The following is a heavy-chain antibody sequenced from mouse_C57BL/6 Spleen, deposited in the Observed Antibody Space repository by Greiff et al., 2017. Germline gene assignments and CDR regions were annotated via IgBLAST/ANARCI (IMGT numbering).Heavy chain of an antibody. CDR1: GFNIKDDY. D-gene: IGHD2-1*01. CDR3: TKDYGNYAGFAY. V-gene: IGHV14-4*01. CDR2: IDPENGDT. Sequence: VQLQQSGAELVRPGASVKLSCTASGFNIKDDYMHWVKQRPEQGLEWIGWIDPENGDTEYASKFQGKAPITADTSSNTAYLQLSSLTSEDTAVYYCTKDYGNYAGFAYWGQGTLVTVSA. J-gene: IGHJ3*01.